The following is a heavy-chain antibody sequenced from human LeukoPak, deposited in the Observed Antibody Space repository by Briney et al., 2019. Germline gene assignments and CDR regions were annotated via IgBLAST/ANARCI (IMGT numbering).Heavy chain of an antibody. J-gene: IGHJ3*02. CDR1: GYTFTGYY. CDR2: INPNSGGT. V-gene: IGHV1-2*02. Sequence: ASVKVSCKASGYTFTGYYMHWVRQAPGQGLEWMGWINPNSGGTNYAQKFQGRVTMTRETSISTAYMELSRLRSDDTAVYYCARDPPLYYYDSSGFAFDIWGQGTMVTVSS. CDR3: ARDPPLYYYDSSGFAFDI. D-gene: IGHD3-22*01.